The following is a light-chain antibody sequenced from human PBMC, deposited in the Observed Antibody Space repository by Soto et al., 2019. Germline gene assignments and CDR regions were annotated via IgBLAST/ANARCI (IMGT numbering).Light chain of an antibody. CDR1: QNSSSY. V-gene: IGKV1-39*01. CDR2: AAS. CDR3: QQSYSIPPL. Sequence: DIQMTQSPSSLSASVGDRVTITCRASQNSSSYLNWYQQKPGKAPNLLIFAASSLQSGVPSRFSGSGSGTDFTLTISSLQPEDFATYYCQQSYSIPPLFGQGTKLQIK. J-gene: IGKJ2*01.